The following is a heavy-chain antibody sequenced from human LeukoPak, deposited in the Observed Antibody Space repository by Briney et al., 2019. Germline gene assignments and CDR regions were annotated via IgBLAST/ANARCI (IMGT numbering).Heavy chain of an antibody. CDR1: GFTLSSYE. CDR3: ARALTMIRGVILGY. V-gene: IGHV3-48*03. CDR2: ISSGGDTI. D-gene: IGHD3-10*01. Sequence: GGSLRLSCAASGFTLSSYEMNWVRQAPGKGLEWLSYISSGGDTIYYAASVKGRFTISRDNAKNSLYLQMNSLRDEDTAVYYCARALTMIRGVILGYWGQGTLVTVSS. J-gene: IGHJ4*02.